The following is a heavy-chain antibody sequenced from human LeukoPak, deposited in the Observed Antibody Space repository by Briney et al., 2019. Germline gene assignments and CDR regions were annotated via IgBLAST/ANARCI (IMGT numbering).Heavy chain of an antibody. J-gene: IGHJ4*02. CDR1: GFTFSRYG. CDR2: ISYDGGNK. D-gene: IGHD3-9*01. Sequence: GGSLRLSCAVSGFTFSRYGMHWVRQAPGKGPEWVALISYDGGNKDYVDSVKGRFTVSRDNSRNTLYLQLNSLRPEDTAVYYCAKDRSTYNVLTGYQDYWGQGTLVTVSS. CDR3: AKDRSTYNVLTGYQDY. V-gene: IGHV3-30*18.